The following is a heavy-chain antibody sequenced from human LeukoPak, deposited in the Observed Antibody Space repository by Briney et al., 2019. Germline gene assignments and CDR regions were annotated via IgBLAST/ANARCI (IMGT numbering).Heavy chain of an antibody. CDR3: ARLYDILTGYHYYFDY. CDR2: ISSSSSYI. D-gene: IGHD3-9*01. CDR1: GFTFSSYS. J-gene: IGHJ4*02. Sequence: GGSLRLSCAASGFTFSSYSMNWVRQAPGKGLEWVSSISSSSSYIYYADSVKGRFTISRDNAKNSLHLQMDSLRAEDTAVYYCARLYDILTGYHYYFDYWGQGILVTVSS. V-gene: IGHV3-21*04.